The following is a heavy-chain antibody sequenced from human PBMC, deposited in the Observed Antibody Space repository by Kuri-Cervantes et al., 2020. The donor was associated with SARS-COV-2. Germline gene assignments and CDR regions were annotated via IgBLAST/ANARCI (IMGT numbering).Heavy chain of an antibody. CDR3: ARAGVAGYSSGWNPYYYYGMDV. D-gene: IGHD6-19*01. CDR2: IIPIFGTA. Sequence: SVKVSCKASGDTFSSYAISWVRQAPGQGLEWRGGIIPIFGTANYAQKFQGRVTITADESTSTAYMELSSLRSEDTAVYYCARAGVAGYSSGWNPYYYYGMDVWGQGTTVTVSS. CDR1: GDTFSSYA. J-gene: IGHJ6*02. V-gene: IGHV1-69*13.